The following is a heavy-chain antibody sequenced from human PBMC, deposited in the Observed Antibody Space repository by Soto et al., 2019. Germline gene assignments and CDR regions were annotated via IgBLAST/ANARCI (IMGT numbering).Heavy chain of an antibody. CDR2: INPNSGGT. CDR1: GYTFTGYY. D-gene: IGHD3-10*01. CDR3: ARIGAATPLYGMDV. Sequence: ASVKVSCKASGYTFTGYYMHWVRQAPGQGLEWMGWINPNSGGTNYAQKFQGWVTMTRDTFISTAYMELSRLRSDDTAVYYCARIGAATPLYGMDVWGQGTTVTVSS. V-gene: IGHV1-2*04. J-gene: IGHJ6*02.